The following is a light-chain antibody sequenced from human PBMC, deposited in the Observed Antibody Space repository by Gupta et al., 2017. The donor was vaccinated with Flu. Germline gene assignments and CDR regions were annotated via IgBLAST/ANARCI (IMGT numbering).Light chain of an antibody. V-gene: IGLV2-8*01. Sequence: TSSDVGANDNGSWHLQHPDKTPELMIYGVTRRPAGVPDRFSGSKSGNTAALTVSELQADDDAHYYCSSHTGKNDVIFGSGTKLTVL. CDR1: SSDVGANDN. CDR2: GVT. J-gene: IGLJ1*01. CDR3: SSHTGKNDVI.